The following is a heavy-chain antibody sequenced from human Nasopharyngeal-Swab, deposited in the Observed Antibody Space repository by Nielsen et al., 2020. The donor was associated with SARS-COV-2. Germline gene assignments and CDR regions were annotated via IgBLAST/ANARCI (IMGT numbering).Heavy chain of an antibody. CDR3: AIERNSRAVAGTFDY. J-gene: IGHJ4*02. V-gene: IGHV3-30-3*01. D-gene: IGHD6-19*01. CDR2: IAYDGSNK. CDR1: GFTFSSYA. Sequence: SLLLSCAASGFTFSSYAMSWVRQAPGKGLDWVAVIAYDGSNKYYADSVKGRFTISRDNSKNTLYLQMNSLRSEDTAVYYCAIERNSRAVAGTFDYWGQGTLVTVSS.